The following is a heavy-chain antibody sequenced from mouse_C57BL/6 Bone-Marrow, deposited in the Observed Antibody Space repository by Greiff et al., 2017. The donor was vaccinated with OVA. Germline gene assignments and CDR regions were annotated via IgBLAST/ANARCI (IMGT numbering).Heavy chain of an antibody. CDR3: ARGDYDLWYFDV. J-gene: IGHJ1*03. CDR1: GYTFTDYY. D-gene: IGHD2-4*01. Sequence: EVQLQQSGPELVKPGASVKISCKASGYTFTDYYMNWVKQSHGKSLEWIGDINPNNGGTSYNQKFKGKATLTVDKSSSTAYMELRSLTSEDSAVYYGARGDYDLWYFDVWGTGTPVTVSS. CDR2: INPNNGGT. V-gene: IGHV1-26*01.